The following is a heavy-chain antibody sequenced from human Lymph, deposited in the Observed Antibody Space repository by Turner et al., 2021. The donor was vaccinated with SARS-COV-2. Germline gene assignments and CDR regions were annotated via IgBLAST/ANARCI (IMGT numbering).Heavy chain of an antibody. CDR3: ARDLQLDGMDV. V-gene: IGHV3-53*02. Sequence: EVQLVETGGGLIQPGGSLRLSCAASGFTVSSNYMAWVRQAPGKGVEWVSLIYSGGSTYYADSVKSRFTISRNNSKNKLYLQMNSLRAEDTAIYYGARDLQLDGMDVWGQGTTVTVSS. CDR1: GFTVSSNY. CDR2: IYSGGST. D-gene: IGHD1-1*01. J-gene: IGHJ6*02.